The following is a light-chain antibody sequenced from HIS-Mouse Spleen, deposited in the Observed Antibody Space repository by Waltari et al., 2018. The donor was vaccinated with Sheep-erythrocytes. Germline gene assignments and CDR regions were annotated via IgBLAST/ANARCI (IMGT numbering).Light chain of an antibody. V-gene: IGLV2-8*01. Sequence: QSALTQPPSASGSPGQSVTISCTGTSSDVGGYNYVSWYQQHPGKAPKLMIYEVSKRPSGGPDRFSGSKSGTSASLAISGLQSEDEADYYCAAWDDSLNGWVFGRGTKLTVL. CDR3: AAWDDSLNGWV. CDR2: EVS. J-gene: IGLJ3*02. CDR1: SSDVGGYNY.